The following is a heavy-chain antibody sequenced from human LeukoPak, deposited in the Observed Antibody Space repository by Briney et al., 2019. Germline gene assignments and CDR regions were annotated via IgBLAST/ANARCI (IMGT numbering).Heavy chain of an antibody. CDR2: INPNSGGT. D-gene: IGHD6-19*01. Sequence: ASVKVSCKASGYTFTGYYMHWVRRAPGQGLEWMGWINPNSGGTNYAQKFQGRVTMTRDTSISTAYMELSRLRSDDTAVYYCARGQWLVRPVDYWGQGTLVTVSS. CDR3: ARGQWLVRPVDY. CDR1: GYTFTGYY. J-gene: IGHJ4*02. V-gene: IGHV1-2*02.